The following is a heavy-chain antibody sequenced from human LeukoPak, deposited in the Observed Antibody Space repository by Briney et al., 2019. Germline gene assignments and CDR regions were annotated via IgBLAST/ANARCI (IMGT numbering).Heavy chain of an antibody. J-gene: IGHJ3*02. CDR3: AKVSYYDFWSGYYGAFDI. V-gene: IGHV4-59*01. CDR1: GGSISSYY. Sequence: SETLSLTCTVSGGSISSYYWSWIRQPPGKGLEWIGYIYYSGSTNYNPFLKSRVTISVDTSKNQFSLKLSSVTAADTAVYYCAKVSYYDFWSGYYGAFDIWGQGTMVTVSS. CDR2: IYYSGST. D-gene: IGHD3-3*01.